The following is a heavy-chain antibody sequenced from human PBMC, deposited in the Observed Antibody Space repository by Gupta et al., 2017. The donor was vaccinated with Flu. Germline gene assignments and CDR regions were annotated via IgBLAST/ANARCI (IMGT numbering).Heavy chain of an antibody. CDR2: ISGSGGST. J-gene: IGHJ4*02. D-gene: IGHD4-17*01. Sequence: EVQLLESGGGSVQPGGSLRPSCAASGSTFCSYPMTWVGHAPGKGLEWVSAISGSGGSTYYADSVKGRFTISRDNSKNTLYLQMNSLRAEDTAVYYCAKGGTTVVTHYFDYWGQGTLVTVSS. V-gene: IGHV3-23*01. CDR1: GSTFCSYP. CDR3: AKGGTTVVTHYFDY.